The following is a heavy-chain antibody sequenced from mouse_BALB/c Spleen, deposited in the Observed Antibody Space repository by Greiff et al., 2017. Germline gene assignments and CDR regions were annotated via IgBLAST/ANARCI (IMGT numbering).Heavy chain of an antibody. CDR3: ARRGNYYGSSPYYFDY. CDR2: IHPSDSET. D-gene: IGHD1-1*01. V-gene: IGHV1-61*01. Sequence: QVQLQQPGAELVRPGASVKLSCKASGYSFPSYWMNWVKQRPGQGLEWIGMIHPSDSETWLNQKFKDKATFAVAKSSSTAYMQLSSPTSEDSAVYYCARRGNYYGSSPYYFDYWGQGTTLTVSS. CDR1: GYSFPSYW. J-gene: IGHJ2*01.